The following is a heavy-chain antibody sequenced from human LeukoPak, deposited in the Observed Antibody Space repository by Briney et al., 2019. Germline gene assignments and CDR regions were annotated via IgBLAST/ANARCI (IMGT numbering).Heavy chain of an antibody. CDR3: ARDLNGCNSA. V-gene: IGHV1-2*02. J-gene: IGHJ5*02. CDR2: INPSSGGT. CDR1: GYTFTDYY. D-gene: IGHD4-23*01. Sequence: ASVKLSCKASGYTFTDYYMHCVRQAPGQGLEWMGWINPSSGGTNYAQKFKGRVTMTRDTSINIDYMELSSLRSADTAVYYCARDLNGCNSAWGQGTLVTVSS.